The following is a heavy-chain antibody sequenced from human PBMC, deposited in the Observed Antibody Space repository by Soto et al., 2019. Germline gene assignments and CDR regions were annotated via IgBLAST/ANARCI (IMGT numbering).Heavy chain of an antibody. CDR1: GYTFTSYD. CDR2: MNPDSGNT. Sequence: ASVKVSCKASGYTFTSYDINWVRQATGQGPEWMGWMNPDSGNTGYVQKFQGRVTMTRNTAISTAYMELSSLRSEDTAVYYCARDLTGTGYDAFDIWGQGTMVTVSS. V-gene: IGHV1-8*01. CDR3: ARDLTGTGYDAFDI. D-gene: IGHD1-1*01. J-gene: IGHJ3*02.